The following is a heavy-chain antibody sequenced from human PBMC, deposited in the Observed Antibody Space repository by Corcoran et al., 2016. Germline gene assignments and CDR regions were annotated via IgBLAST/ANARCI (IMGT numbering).Heavy chain of an antibody. Sequence: QLQLQESGPGLVKPSETLSLTCTVSGGSISSSSYYWGWIRQPPGKGLEWIGSIYYSGSTYYNPSLKSRVTISVDTSKNQFSLKLSSVTAADTAVYYCARQGPLEQFDYWGQGTLVTVSS. J-gene: IGHJ4*02. CDR2: IYYSGST. D-gene: IGHD1-1*01. CDR3: ARQGPLEQFDY. V-gene: IGHV4-39*01. CDR1: GGSISSSSYY.